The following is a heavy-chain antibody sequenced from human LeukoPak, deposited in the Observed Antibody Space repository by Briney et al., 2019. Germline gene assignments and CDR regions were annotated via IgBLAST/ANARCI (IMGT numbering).Heavy chain of an antibody. CDR1: GYTFTSYD. V-gene: IGHV1-8*01. CDR3: ARKRPYSSRDYYYYMDV. Sequence: ASVKVSCKASGYTFTSYDINWVRQATGQGLEWMGWMNPNSGNTGYAQKFRGRVTMTRNTSISTAYMELSSLRSEDTAVYYCARKRPYSSRDYYYYMDVWGKGTTVTVSS. D-gene: IGHD2-21*01. CDR2: MNPNSGNT. J-gene: IGHJ6*03.